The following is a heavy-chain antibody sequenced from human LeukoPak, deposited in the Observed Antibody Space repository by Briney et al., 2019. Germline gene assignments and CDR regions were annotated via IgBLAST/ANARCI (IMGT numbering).Heavy chain of an antibody. Sequence: GGSLRLSCAASGFTLSTYWMSWVRQAPGKGLEWVANIRQDGSEKYYVDSVKGRFTISRDNAKKSLYLQMNSLRAEDTAVYYCASCRYYGSGSYYNPSYFDEWGQGTLVTVSP. J-gene: IGHJ4*02. CDR3: ASCRYYGSGSYYNPSYFDE. CDR1: GFTLSTYW. CDR2: IRQDGSEK. D-gene: IGHD3-10*01. V-gene: IGHV3-7*02.